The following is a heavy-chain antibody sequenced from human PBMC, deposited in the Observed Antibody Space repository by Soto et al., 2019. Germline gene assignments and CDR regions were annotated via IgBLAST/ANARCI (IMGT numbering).Heavy chain of an antibody. CDR3: AKNQASGQGSFDS. Sequence: GGSLRLSCAASGFTFNIYGMHWVRQAPDKGLEWVALISYDGSNQYYADSVKGRFTISRDNSKNTLFLQMNSLRADDTAVYYCAKNQASGQGSFDSWGQGTLVTVSS. CDR1: GFTFNIYG. V-gene: IGHV3-30*18. J-gene: IGHJ4*02. CDR2: ISYDGSNQ.